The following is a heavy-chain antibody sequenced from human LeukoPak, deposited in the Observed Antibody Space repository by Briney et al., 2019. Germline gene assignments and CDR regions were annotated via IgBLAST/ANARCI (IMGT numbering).Heavy chain of an antibody. CDR2: IIPILGIA. CDR3: AREVAGEYYFGY. D-gene: IGHD6-19*01. J-gene: IGHJ4*02. Sequence: ASVKVSCKASGGTFSSYAISWVRQAPGQGLEWMGRIIPILGIANYAQKFQGRVTITADKSTSTAYMELSSLRSEDTAVYYCAREVAGEYYFGYWGQGTLVTVSS. V-gene: IGHV1-69*04. CDR1: GGTFSSYA.